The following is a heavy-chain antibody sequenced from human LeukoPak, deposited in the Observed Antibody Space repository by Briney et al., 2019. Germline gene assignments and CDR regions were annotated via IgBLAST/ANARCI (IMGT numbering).Heavy chain of an antibody. CDR1: GGSISSYY. D-gene: IGHD3-22*01. CDR2: IYYSGST. J-gene: IGHJ4*02. V-gene: IGHV4-59*01. Sequence: SETLSLTCTVSGGSISSYYWSWIRQPPGKGLEWIGYIYYSGSTNYNPSLKSRVTISVDTPKNQFSLKLSSVTAADTAVYYCARVKYYYDSSGYYRIYYFDYWGQGTLVTVSS. CDR3: ARVKYYYDSSGYYRIYYFDY.